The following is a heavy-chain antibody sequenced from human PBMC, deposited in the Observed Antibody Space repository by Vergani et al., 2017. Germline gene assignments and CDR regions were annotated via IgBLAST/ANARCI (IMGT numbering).Heavy chain of an antibody. Sequence: EVQLVESGGGLVQPGRSLRLSCAASGFTFDDYAMHWVRQAPGKGLEWVSGISWNSGSTGYADSVKGRFTISRDNAKNSLYLQMNSLRAEDTALYYCAKDKDCSGGSCYSFGFDYWGQGTLVTVSS. CDR3: AKDKDCSGGSCYSFGFDY. CDR2: ISWNSGST. V-gene: IGHV3-9*01. D-gene: IGHD2-15*01. J-gene: IGHJ4*02. CDR1: GFTFDDYA.